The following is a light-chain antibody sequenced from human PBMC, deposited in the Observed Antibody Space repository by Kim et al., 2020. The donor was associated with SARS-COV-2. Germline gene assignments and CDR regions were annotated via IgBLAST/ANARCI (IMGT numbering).Light chain of an antibody. V-gene: IGKV3-15*01. CDR3: QQYNNWPLT. CDR2: GAS. CDR1: QSVSST. Sequence: LSPGERATLSCRASQSVSSTFSGYHQKPRQAPRLLLLGASSRATGSPARFCGSGSWTAVSLTISSLQSEDFAAEYCQQYNNWPLTFGGGTKVDIK. J-gene: IGKJ4*01.